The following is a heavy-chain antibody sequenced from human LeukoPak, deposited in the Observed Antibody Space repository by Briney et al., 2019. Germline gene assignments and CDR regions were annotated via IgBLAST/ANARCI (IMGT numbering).Heavy chain of an antibody. J-gene: IGHJ5*02. CDR1: GYSFTNYN. Sequence: ASVKISCKTSGYSFTNYNLHWVRQAPGQGLEWMGWINPNSGGTNYAQKFQGRVTMTRDTSISTAYMELSRLRSDDTAVYYCARPPRIAVAGTGWFDPWGQGTLVTVSS. CDR3: ARPPRIAVAGTGWFDP. V-gene: IGHV1-2*02. D-gene: IGHD6-19*01. CDR2: INPNSGGT.